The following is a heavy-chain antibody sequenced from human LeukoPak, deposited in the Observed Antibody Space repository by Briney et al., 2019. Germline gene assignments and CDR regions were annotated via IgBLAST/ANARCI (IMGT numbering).Heavy chain of an antibody. J-gene: IGHJ4*02. Sequence: GSLRLSCAVSGFTFSSYWMSWIRQAPGKGLEWVANIRQDGSEKNYVDSVKGRFTISRDNAKNSLYLQMNSLRAEDTAVYYCARDMPFGVYWGQGTLVTVSS. CDR1: GFTFSSYW. D-gene: IGHD3-16*01. V-gene: IGHV3-7*03. CDR2: IRQDGSEK. CDR3: ARDMPFGVY.